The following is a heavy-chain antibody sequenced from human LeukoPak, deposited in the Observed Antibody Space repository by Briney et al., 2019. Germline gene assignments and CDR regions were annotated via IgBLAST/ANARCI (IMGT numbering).Heavy chain of an antibody. CDR3: AKDRYGSNSVTFSEYFQH. D-gene: IGHD4-23*01. CDR2: ISGSGGST. CDR1: GFTFSSYA. J-gene: IGHJ1*01. V-gene: IGHV3-23*01. Sequence: QSGGSLRLSCAASGFTFSSYAMSWVRQAPGKGLEWVSAISGSGGSTYYADSVKGRFSISRDNSKNTLYLQMNSLRAEDTAVYYCAKDRYGSNSVTFSEYFQHWGRGTLVTVSS.